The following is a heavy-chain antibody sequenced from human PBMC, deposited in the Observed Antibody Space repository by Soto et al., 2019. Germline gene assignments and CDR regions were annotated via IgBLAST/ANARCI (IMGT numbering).Heavy chain of an antibody. CDR1: GCTFSSYA. J-gene: IGHJ6*02. Sequence: QVQLVQSGAEVKKPGSSVKVSCTASGCTFSSYAISWVRQAPGQGLEWMGGIIPIFGTANYAQKVQGRVTITADESTSTAYMELSSLRSEDTAVYYCERVSPGYSYVRYYYYGMDVWGQGTTVTVSS. D-gene: IGHD5-18*01. CDR3: ERVSPGYSYVRYYYYGMDV. CDR2: IIPIFGTA. V-gene: IGHV1-69*01.